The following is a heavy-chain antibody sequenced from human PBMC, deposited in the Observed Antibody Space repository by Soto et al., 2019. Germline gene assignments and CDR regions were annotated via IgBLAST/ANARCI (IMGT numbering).Heavy chain of an antibody. J-gene: IGHJ5*02. CDR3: ARTSYYYGTSGYPTHNWFDP. Sequence: GASVKVSCKASGYTFTDYYMHWVRQAPGQGLEWMGWINPNSGGTNYAQRFQGRVTLTRDTSISTAYMELSRLRSDDTAAYYCARTSYYYGTSGYPTHNWFDPWGQGTLVTVSS. CDR2: INPNSGGT. CDR1: GYTFTDYY. D-gene: IGHD3-22*01. V-gene: IGHV1-2*02.